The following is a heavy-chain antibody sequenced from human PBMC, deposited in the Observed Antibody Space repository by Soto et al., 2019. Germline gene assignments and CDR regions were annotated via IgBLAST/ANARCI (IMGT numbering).Heavy chain of an antibody. CDR2: TYYKSKWYN. CDR3: ARDRDSGPTYFDH. V-gene: IGHV6-1*01. Sequence: TDAISVGIVSSNSSAWNYITHSPSRGLEWLGATYYKSKWYNDYAVSVKSRISINPDTSKNQFSLVLNSVTPEDTGVYYCARDRDSGPTYFDHWGQGSQVPVSS. CDR1: VGIVSSNSSA. J-gene: IGHJ4*02. D-gene: IGHD2-15*01.